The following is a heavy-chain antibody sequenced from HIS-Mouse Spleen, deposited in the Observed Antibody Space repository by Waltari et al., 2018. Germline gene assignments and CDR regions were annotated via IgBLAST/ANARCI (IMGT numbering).Heavy chain of an antibody. CDR3: ARETDAVDI. CDR2: IYHSGST. V-gene: IGHV4-38-2*02. Sequence: QVQLQESGPGLVKPSETLSLTCTVSGYSISSGYYWGWIRQPPGKGLEWIGSIYHSGSTSYNPSLKRRVTISVDTSKNQFSLKLGSVTAADTAVYYCARETDAVDIWGQGTMVTVSS. CDR1: GYSISSGYY. J-gene: IGHJ3*02.